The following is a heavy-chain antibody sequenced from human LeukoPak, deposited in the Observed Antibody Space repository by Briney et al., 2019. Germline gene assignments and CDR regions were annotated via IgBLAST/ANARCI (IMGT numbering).Heavy chain of an antibody. D-gene: IGHD1-26*01. J-gene: IGHJ4*02. CDR3: ARGYSGSPYDY. V-gene: IGHV1-2*06. CDR2: INPNSGGT. Sequence: ASVKVSCKASGYTFTGYDMHWVRQAPGQGLEWMGRINPNSGGTNYARKFQGRVTMTRDTSISTAYMELSRLRSDDTAVYYCARGYSGSPYDYWGQGTLVTVSS. CDR1: GYTFTGYD.